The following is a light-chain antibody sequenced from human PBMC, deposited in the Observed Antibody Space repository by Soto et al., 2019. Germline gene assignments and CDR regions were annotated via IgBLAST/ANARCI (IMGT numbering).Light chain of an antibody. CDR1: SSNIGSNT. Sequence: QSALTQPPSASGTPGQMVTISCSGSSSNIGSNTVNWYQQLPGTAPKLLIYSNNQRPSGVPDRFSGSKSGTSASLAISGLQSEDEADYYCAAWDDSLNGQVFGTGTKVTVL. V-gene: IGLV1-44*01. CDR2: SNN. J-gene: IGLJ1*01. CDR3: AAWDDSLNGQV.